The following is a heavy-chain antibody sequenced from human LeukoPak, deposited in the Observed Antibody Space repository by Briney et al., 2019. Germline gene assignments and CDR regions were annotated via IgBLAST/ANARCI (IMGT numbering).Heavy chain of an antibody. CDR3: ATDSSGWYLFDY. J-gene: IGHJ4*02. CDR1: GYTLTELS. V-gene: IGHV1-24*01. Sequence: GASVKVSCKVSGYTLTELSMHWVRQAPGKGLGWMGGFDPEDGETIYAQKVQGRVTMTEDTSTDTAYMELSSLSSEDTAVYYCATDSSGWYLFDYWGQGTLVAVSS. CDR2: FDPEDGET. D-gene: IGHD6-19*01.